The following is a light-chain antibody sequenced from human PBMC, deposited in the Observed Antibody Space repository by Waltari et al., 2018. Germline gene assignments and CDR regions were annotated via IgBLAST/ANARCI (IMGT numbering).Light chain of an antibody. J-gene: IGKJ1*01. CDR2: TTS. CDR3: QQYSSFST. V-gene: IGKV1-39*01. Sequence: DIQMTQSPSSLSASVGDRVTITCRAGQTINTYFNWYQQKPGKAPKLLISTTSSLQSGVPSRFSGSGSGTEFTLTISSLQPEDFATYYCQQYSSFSTFGLGTKV. CDR1: QTINTY.